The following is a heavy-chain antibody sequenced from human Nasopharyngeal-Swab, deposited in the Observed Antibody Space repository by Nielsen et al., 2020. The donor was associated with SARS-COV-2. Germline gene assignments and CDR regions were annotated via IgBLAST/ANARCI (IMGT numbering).Heavy chain of an antibody. D-gene: IGHD3-10*01. V-gene: IGHV4-34*01. CDR1: GGSFSGYY. Sequence: SETLSLTCAVYGGSFSGYYWSWIRQPPGKGLEWIGEINHSGSTNYNPSLKSRVTISVDTSKNQFSLKLSSVTAADTAVYYCARGPRSKERYYCGSGRYWESMDVWGQGTTVTVSS. CDR3: ARGPRSKERYYCGSGRYWESMDV. J-gene: IGHJ6*02. CDR2: INHSGST.